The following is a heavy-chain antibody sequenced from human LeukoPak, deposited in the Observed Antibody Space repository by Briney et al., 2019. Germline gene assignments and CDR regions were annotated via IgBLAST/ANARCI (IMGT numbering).Heavy chain of an antibody. Sequence: PGGSLRLSCAASGFTFSSNAMNWVRQAPGKGLEWVSVISSSGGNTNYADSVKGRFTLSRDNSKNTLSLQMSSLRAEDTAVYYCAERDSSGWYYFDYWGQGILVTVSS. V-gene: IGHV3-23*01. CDR1: GFTFSSNA. J-gene: IGHJ4*02. CDR2: ISSSGGNT. CDR3: AERDSSGWYYFDY. D-gene: IGHD6-19*01.